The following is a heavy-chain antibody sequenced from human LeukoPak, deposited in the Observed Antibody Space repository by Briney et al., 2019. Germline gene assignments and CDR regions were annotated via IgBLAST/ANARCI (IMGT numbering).Heavy chain of an antibody. CDR1: GGSISSYY. CDR3: ARQGGGFIAAAGTNYFDY. Sequence: SETLSLTCTVSGGSISSYYWSWIRQPPGKGLEWIGYIYYSGSTYYNPSLKSRVTISVDTSKNQFSLKLSSVTAADTAVYYCARQGGGFIAAAGTNYFDYWGQGTLVTVSS. CDR2: IYYSGST. V-gene: IGHV4-59*04. J-gene: IGHJ4*02. D-gene: IGHD6-13*01.